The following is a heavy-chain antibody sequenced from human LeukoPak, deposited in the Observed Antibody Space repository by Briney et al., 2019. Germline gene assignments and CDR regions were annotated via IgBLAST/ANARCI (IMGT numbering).Heavy chain of an antibody. J-gene: IGHJ3*02. CDR2: IYYSGNT. D-gene: IGHD3-22*01. Sequence: SETLSLTCTVSGGSISPYYWSWIRQPPGKGLEWLGYIYYSGNTDYNPSLKSRVAISVDTSKNQFSLKLSSVTAADTAVYYCARDDSSGYVDAFDIWGQGTMVTVSS. V-gene: IGHV4-59*01. CDR1: GGSISPYY. CDR3: ARDDSSGYVDAFDI.